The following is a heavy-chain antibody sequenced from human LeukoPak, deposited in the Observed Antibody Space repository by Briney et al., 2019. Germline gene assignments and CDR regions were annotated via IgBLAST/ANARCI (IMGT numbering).Heavy chain of an antibody. J-gene: IGHJ4*02. V-gene: IGHV3-23*01. CDR2: ISGSGGST. D-gene: IGHD7-27*01. CDR3: ASTGGPRGGGFDY. CDR1: GFTFSSYA. Sequence: PGGSLRLSCAASGFTFSSYAMSWVRQAPGKGLEWVSAISGSGGSTYYADSVKGRFTISRDNSKNTLYLQMNSLRAEDTAVYYCASTGGPRGGGFDYWGQGTLVTVSS.